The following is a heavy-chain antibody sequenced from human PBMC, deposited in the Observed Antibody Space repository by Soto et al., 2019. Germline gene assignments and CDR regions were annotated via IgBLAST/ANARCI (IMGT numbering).Heavy chain of an antibody. V-gene: IGHV3-15*01. Sequence: LRLSCLVAGFTFSNAWMVWVRQSPGKGLEWVGRIKSKADGGTTDFAAPVKGRFTISRDDSRNTLYLHINSLQTEDTAVYYCTTADSVYYYPFDYWGQGALVTVSS. CDR3: TTADSVYYYPFDY. J-gene: IGHJ4*02. D-gene: IGHD3-22*01. CDR1: GFTFSNAW. CDR2: IKSKADGGTT.